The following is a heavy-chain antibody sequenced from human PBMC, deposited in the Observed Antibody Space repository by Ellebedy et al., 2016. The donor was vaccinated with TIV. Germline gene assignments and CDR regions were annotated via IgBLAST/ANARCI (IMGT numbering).Heavy chain of an antibody. CDR1: GGSISSYY. J-gene: IGHJ4*02. V-gene: IGHV4-59*08. CDR2: IYYSGST. CDR3: ARHSRTGRPSLTGFDY. Sequence: SETLSLXCTVSGGSISSYYWSWIRQPPGKGLEWIGYIYYSGSTYYNPSLKSRVTISVDTSKNQFSLKLSSVTAADTAVYYCARHSRTGRPSLTGFDYWGQGTLVTVSS. D-gene: IGHD3/OR15-3a*01.